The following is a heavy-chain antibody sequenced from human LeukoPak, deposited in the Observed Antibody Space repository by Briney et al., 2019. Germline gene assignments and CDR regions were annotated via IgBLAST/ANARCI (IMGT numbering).Heavy chain of an antibody. V-gene: IGHV1-46*01. Sequence: ASVRVSCKATGYTFTSYYMHWVRQAPGQGLEWMGIINPSGGSTSYAQNFQGRVTMTRDMSTSTLDMELSSLIYEDTAVYYCARAYSRSPRDGFHIWGQGTMVTVSS. CDR3: ARAYSRSPRDGFHI. D-gene: IGHD6-6*01. CDR1: GYTFTSYY. CDR2: INPSGGST. J-gene: IGHJ3*02.